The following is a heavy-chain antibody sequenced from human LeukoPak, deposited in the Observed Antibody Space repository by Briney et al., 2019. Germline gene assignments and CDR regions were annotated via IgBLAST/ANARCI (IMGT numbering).Heavy chain of an antibody. J-gene: IGHJ4*02. CDR3: ARELDRYYFDY. CDR2: IIPILGIA. CDR1: GYTLTELS. Sequence: SVKVSCKVSGYTLTELSMHWVRQAPGQGLEWMGRIIPILGIANYAQKFQGRVTITADKSTSTAYMELSSLRSEDTAVYYCARELDRYYFDYWGQGTLVTVSS. V-gene: IGHV1-69*04. D-gene: IGHD6-6*01.